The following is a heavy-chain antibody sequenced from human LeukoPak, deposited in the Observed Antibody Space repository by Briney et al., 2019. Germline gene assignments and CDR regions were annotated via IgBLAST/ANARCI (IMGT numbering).Heavy chain of an antibody. CDR3: ARDLSRSFSMIRGLIQHREFDF. CDR2: IKQDGSEK. J-gene: IGHJ4*02. V-gene: IGHV3-7*01. Sequence: GGSLRLSCEASGFTFSSSWMHWVRQAPGKGLEWVANIKQDGSEKYYVDSVKGRFTISKDNAKNSLYLQMNSLRAEDTAVYYCARDLSRSFSMIRGLIQHREFDFWGRGTLVTVSS. D-gene: IGHD3-10*01. CDR1: GFTFSSSW.